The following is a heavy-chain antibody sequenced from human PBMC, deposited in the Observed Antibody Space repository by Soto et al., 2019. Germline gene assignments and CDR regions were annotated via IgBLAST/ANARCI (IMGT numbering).Heavy chain of an antibody. CDR2: FDPEDGET. Sequence: KGLEWMGGFDPEDGETIYAQKFQGRVTMTEDTSTDTAYMELSSLRSEDTAVYYCAKMREDIVVVPAAHQIYYYSGMDVRGQPPTVSVSS. CDR3: AKMREDIVVVPAAHQIYYYSGMDV. V-gene: IGHV1-24*01. D-gene: IGHD2-2*01. J-gene: IGHJ6*01.